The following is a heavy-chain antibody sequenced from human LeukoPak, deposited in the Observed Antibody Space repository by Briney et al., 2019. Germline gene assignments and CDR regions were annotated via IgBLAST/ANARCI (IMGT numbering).Heavy chain of an antibody. J-gene: IGHJ4*02. V-gene: IGHV1-69*06. CDR3: ARDPPNWNDPSYFDY. CDR2: IIPIFGTA. D-gene: IGHD1-1*01. Sequence: GSSVKVSCKASGGTFSSYAISWVRQAPGQGLEWTGGIIPIFGTANYAQKFQGRVTITADKSTSTAYMELSSLRSEDTAVYYCARDPPNWNDPSYFDYWGQGTLVTVSS. CDR1: GGTFSSYA.